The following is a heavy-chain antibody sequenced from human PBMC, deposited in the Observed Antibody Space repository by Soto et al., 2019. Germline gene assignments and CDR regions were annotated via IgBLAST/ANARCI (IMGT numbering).Heavy chain of an antibody. V-gene: IGHV3-74*01. CDR3: ARGDCFCGTCYSLAGSFYYYMDV. D-gene: IGHD2-15*01. Sequence: EVQLVESGGGLVQPGGSLRLSCVASGFTFSNYWMYWVRQAPGEGLVWVSRINSDGSVSSYADSVKGRLTISRDNVKNTLDLQMGSLGAEDTAVYYRARGDCFCGTCYSLAGSFYYYMDVWGKGTTVTVFS. CDR1: GFTFSNYW. J-gene: IGHJ6*03. CDR2: INSDGSVS.